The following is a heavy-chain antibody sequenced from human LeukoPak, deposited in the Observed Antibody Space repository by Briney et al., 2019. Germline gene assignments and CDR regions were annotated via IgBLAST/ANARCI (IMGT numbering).Heavy chain of an antibody. Sequence: PGGSLRLSCAASGFSFSSHWVHWVRQAPGKGLVWVSRISDDGSYTSNVDSVKGRFTISRDNVNNMLYLHMNSLRAEDTAVYYCARDPVGYCSGGSCSDNWFDPWGQGTLVTVSS. CDR3: ARDPVGYCSGGSCSDNWFDP. J-gene: IGHJ5*02. V-gene: IGHV3-74*01. CDR2: ISDDGSYT. CDR1: GFSFSSHW. D-gene: IGHD2-15*01.